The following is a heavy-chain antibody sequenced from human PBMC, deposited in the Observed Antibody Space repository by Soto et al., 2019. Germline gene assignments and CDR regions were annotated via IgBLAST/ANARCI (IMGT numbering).Heavy chain of an antibody. D-gene: IGHD1-1*01. CDR2: IGRGGDT. CDR1: GFTLTSYG. J-gene: IGHJ6*02. Sequence: GGSLTLSCEVSGFTLTSYGMNWVRQAPDKGLEWVSTIGRGGDTYYADSVKGRFTISRDNSKNTLFLQMNSLRAEDTALFFCAKDETTTAIHPYPMDGWGQGTTVTVSS. CDR3: AKDETTTAIHPYPMDG. V-gene: IGHV3-23*01.